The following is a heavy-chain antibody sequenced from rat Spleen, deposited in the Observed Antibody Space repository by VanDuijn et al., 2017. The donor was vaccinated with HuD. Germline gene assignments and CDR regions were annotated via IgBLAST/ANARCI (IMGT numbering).Heavy chain of an antibody. J-gene: IGHJ3*01. Sequence: VQLKESGPGLVQPSQTLSLTCTVSGLSLTSHTVHWVRQPPAKGLEWMGVINSVGSTDENPSLKSRISISRDTSKNQFFLQVRSVIPEDTATYYCARSRYNNYWFDHWGQGTLVTVSS. D-gene: IGHD1-10*01. V-gene: IGHV3-3*01. CDR2: INSVGST. CDR1: GLSLTSHT. CDR3: ARSRYNNYWFDH.